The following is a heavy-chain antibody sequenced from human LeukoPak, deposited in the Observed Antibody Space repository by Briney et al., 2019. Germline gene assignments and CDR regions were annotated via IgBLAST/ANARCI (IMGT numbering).Heavy chain of an antibody. D-gene: IGHD5-18*01. Sequence: SETLSLTCTVSGGSFSSYYRSWIRQPPGKGLEWVGCIYYSGSTDSNPSLKSRVTISVDTSKNQFSLILSSVTAADTAVYYCARGRIARLPYFDYWGQGTLVTVSS. J-gene: IGHJ4*02. CDR2: IYYSGST. V-gene: IGHV4-59*01. CDR1: GGSFSSYY. CDR3: ARGRIARLPYFDY.